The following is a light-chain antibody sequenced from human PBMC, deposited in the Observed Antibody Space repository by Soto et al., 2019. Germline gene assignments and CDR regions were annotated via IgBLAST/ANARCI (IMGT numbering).Light chain of an antibody. Sequence: DIQMTQSPPSLSASLGDRVTITCRASQGISTYLNWYQQKPGKAPNLLIYAASTLQSGVPSRFSGSGSGTDFSLTISSLQPEDFATYFCQQSYSTPRTFGLGTKVDIK. CDR3: QQSYSTPRT. CDR1: QGISTY. CDR2: AAS. J-gene: IGKJ1*01. V-gene: IGKV1-39*01.